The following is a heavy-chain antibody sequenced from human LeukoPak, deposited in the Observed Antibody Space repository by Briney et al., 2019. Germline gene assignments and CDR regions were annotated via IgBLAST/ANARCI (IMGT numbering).Heavy chain of an antibody. CDR3: ARDTGGRYFDWLPLDY. D-gene: IGHD3-9*01. CDR1: GFTFSSYS. V-gene: IGHV3-21*01. Sequence: GGSLRLSCAASGFTFSSYSMNWVRQAPGKGLEWVSSISSSSSYIYYADSVKGRFTISRDNAKNSLYLQMNSLRAEDTAVYYCARDTGGRYFDWLPLDYWGQGTLVTVSS. CDR2: ISSSSSYI. J-gene: IGHJ4*02.